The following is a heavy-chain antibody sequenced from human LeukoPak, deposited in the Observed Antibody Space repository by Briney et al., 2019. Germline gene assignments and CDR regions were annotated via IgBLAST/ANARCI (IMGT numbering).Heavy chain of an antibody. D-gene: IGHD2-15*01. V-gene: IGHV3-66*02. Sequence: GGSLRLSCAASGFTVSSNYMSWVRQAPGKGLEWVSVIYSGGSTYYADSVKGRFTISRDNSKNTLYLQMNSLRAEDTAMYYCARFMVVAASHAFDIWGQGTMVTVSS. CDR1: GFTVSSNY. J-gene: IGHJ3*02. CDR3: ARFMVVAASHAFDI. CDR2: IYSGGST.